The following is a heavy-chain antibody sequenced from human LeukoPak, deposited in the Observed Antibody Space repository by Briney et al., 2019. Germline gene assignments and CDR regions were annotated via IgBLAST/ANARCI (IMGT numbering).Heavy chain of an antibody. Sequence: SETLSLTCTVSGGSISSSNYYWGWIRQPPGEGLEWIGSIYYTGSTYYNPSLKSRITISVDTSKNQFSLKLSSLTAADTAVYYCARGVNSSGWYVRNWYFDLWGRGTLVTVSS. CDR3: ARGVNSSGWYVRNWYFDL. V-gene: IGHV4-39*07. CDR1: GGSISSSNYY. J-gene: IGHJ2*01. D-gene: IGHD6-19*01. CDR2: IYYTGST.